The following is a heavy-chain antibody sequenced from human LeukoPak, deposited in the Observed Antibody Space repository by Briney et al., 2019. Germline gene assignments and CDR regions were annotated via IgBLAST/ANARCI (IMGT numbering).Heavy chain of an antibody. Sequence: SETLSLTCAVSGGSISSSNWWSWVRQPPGKGLEWIGEIYHSGSTNYNPSLKSRVTISVDTSKNQFSLKLSSVIAADTAVYYCARVDYGDYSPADAFDIWGQGTMVTVSS. D-gene: IGHD4-17*01. CDR2: IYHSGST. V-gene: IGHV4-4*02. CDR1: GGSISSSNW. J-gene: IGHJ3*02. CDR3: ARVDYGDYSPADAFDI.